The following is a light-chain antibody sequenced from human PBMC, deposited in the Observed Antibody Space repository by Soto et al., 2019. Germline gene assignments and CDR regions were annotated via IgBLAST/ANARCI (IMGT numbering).Light chain of an antibody. CDR3: QQYYSYPT. Sequence: AIRMTQSPSSFSASTGDRVTITCRASQGISSYLAWYQQKPGKAPKLLIYAASTLQSGVPSRFSGSGSGTDFTLTISGLQSEDFATYYCQQYYSYPTFGPGTKVDIK. CDR1: QGISSY. J-gene: IGKJ3*01. CDR2: AAS. V-gene: IGKV1-8*01.